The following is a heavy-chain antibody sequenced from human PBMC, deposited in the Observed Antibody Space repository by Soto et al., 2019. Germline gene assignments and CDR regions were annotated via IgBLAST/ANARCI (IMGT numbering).Heavy chain of an antibody. J-gene: IGHJ4*02. CDR2: ISGSGGST. V-gene: IGHV3-23*01. D-gene: IGHD2-2*02. CDR3: ARGLGYCSSTSCYIWFDY. Sequence: PGGSLRLSCAASGFTFSTYAMSWVRQAPGKGLKWVSAISGSGGSTYYADPVKGRFTISRDNSKNTLYLQMNSLRAEDTAVHYCARGLGYCSSTSCYIWFDYWGQGTLVTVSS. CDR1: GFTFSTYA.